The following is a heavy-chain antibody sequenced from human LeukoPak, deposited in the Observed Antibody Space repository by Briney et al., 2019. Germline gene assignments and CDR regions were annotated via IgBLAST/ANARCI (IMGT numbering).Heavy chain of an antibody. CDR3: ARDNSLLGAVPAARARGYYYGMDV. J-gene: IGHJ6*02. V-gene: IGHV4-34*01. Sequence: SETLSLTCAVYGASLSGYYWTWIRQPPGKGLEWIGEINHSGSTNYNPSLKSRVTISVDTSKNQFSLKLSSVTAADTAVYYCARDNSLLGAVPAARARGYYYGMDVWGQGTTVTVSS. CDR2: INHSGST. CDR1: GASLSGYY. D-gene: IGHD2-2*01.